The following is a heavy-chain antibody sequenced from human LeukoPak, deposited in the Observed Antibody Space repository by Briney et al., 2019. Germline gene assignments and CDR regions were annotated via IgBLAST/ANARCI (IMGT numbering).Heavy chain of an antibody. CDR1: GYTFTGYY. CDR3: ARGGWNYDFWSGYYSALFDI. Sequence: ASVKVSCKASGYTFTGYYMHWVRQAPGQGLEWMGWINPNSGGTNYAQKFQGRVTMTRNTSISTAYMELSSLRSEDTAVYYCARGGWNYDFWSGYYSALFDIWGQGTMVTVSS. CDR2: INPNSGGT. D-gene: IGHD3-3*01. V-gene: IGHV1-2*02. J-gene: IGHJ3*02.